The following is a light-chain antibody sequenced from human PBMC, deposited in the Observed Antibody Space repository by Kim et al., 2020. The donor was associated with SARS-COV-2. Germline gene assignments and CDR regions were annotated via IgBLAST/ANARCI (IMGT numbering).Light chain of an antibody. CDR1: QSGISSY. CDR2: DAS. J-gene: IGKJ1*01. CDR3: QQYGSSPQT. V-gene: IGKV3-20*01. Sequence: GERASVSCRGTQSGISSYSAWYQQKPGQAPRLLIYDASTRATGIPDRFSGSGSGTEFTLTISSLEPEDFAVYYCQQYGSSPQTFGQGTKVDIK.